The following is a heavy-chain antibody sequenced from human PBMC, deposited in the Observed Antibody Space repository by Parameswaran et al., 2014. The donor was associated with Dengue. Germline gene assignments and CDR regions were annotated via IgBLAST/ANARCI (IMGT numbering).Heavy chain of an antibody. D-gene: IGHD6-13*01. CDR2: IRSKANSYAT. V-gene: IGHV3-73*01. CDR1: GFTFSGSA. CDR3: TRHGSSWYRWFDP. Sequence: QAGGSLRLSCAASGFTFSGSAMHWVRQASGKGLEWVGRIRSKANSYATAYAASVKGRFTISRDDSKNTAYLQMNSLKTEDTAVYYCTRHGSSWYRWFDPWGQGTLVTVSS. J-gene: IGHJ5*02.